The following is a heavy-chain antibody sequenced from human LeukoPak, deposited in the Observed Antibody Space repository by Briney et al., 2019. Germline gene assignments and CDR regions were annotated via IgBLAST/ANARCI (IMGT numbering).Heavy chain of an antibody. CDR1: GGSISSYY. D-gene: IGHD2-15*01. Sequence: SETLSLTCTVSGGSISSYYWSWIRQPPGKGLEWIGRIYTSGSTNYNPSLKSRVTMSVDTSKNQFSLKLSSVTAADTAVYYCAMGCSGGSCYWHSGWFDPWGQGTLVTVSS. J-gene: IGHJ5*02. CDR3: AMGCSGGSCYWHSGWFDP. CDR2: IYTSGST. V-gene: IGHV4-4*07.